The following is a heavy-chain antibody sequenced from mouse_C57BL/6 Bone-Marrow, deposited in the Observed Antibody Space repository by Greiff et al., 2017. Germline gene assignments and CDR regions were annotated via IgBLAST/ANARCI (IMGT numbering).Heavy chain of an antibody. CDR2: IEPENGDT. CDR1: GFNIKDDY. Sequence: VQLKQSGAELVRPGASVKLSCTASGFNIKDDYMHWVKQRPEQGLEWIGWIEPENGDTEYASKIQGKATITADTSSNTAYLQLSSLTSEDTAVYYCTTYYWYLDVWGTGTTVTVSS. J-gene: IGHJ1*03. V-gene: IGHV14-4*01. CDR3: TTYYWYLDV.